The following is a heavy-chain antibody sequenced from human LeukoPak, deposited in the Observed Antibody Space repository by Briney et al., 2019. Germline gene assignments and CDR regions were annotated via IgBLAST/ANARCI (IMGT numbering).Heavy chain of an antibody. CDR1: GGSISSYY. Sequence: SETLSLTCTVSGGSISSYYWSWIRQPPGKGLEWIGYIYYSGSTNYNPSLKSRVTISVDTSKNQFSLKLSSVTAADTAVYYCARHRPGGAFDIWGQGTMVTVSS. V-gene: IGHV4-59*08. D-gene: IGHD3-10*01. CDR3: ARHRPGGAFDI. J-gene: IGHJ3*02. CDR2: IYYSGST.